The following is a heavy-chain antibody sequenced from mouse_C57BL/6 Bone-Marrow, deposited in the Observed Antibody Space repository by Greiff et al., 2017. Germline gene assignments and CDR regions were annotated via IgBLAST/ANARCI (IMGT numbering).Heavy chain of an antibody. Sequence: QVQLQQPGAELVRPGTSVKLSCKASGYTFTSYSMHWVKQSPGQGLEWIGVIDPTYSTTNYNQKFKGKATLTVDPSSSTAYMQLSSLTSEDSAVYYCARHSGYDFYWYFDVWGTGTTVTVAA. CDR3: ARHSGYDFYWYFDV. J-gene: IGHJ1*03. V-gene: IGHV1-59*01. CDR1: GYTFTSYS. CDR2: IDPTYSTT. D-gene: IGHD2-2*01.